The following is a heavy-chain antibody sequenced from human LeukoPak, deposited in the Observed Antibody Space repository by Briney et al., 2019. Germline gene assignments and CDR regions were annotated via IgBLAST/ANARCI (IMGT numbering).Heavy chain of an antibody. CDR3: ASADYYDSSGYYCY. CDR2: ISGSSSYI. V-gene: IGHV3-21*01. D-gene: IGHD3-22*01. J-gene: IGHJ4*02. CDR1: GFTFSSYS. Sequence: GGSLRLSCAASGFTFSSYSMNWVRQAPGKGLEWVSSISGSSSYIYYADSVKGRFTISRDNAKNSLYLQMNSLRAEDTAVYYCASADYYDSSGYYCYWGQGTLVTVSS.